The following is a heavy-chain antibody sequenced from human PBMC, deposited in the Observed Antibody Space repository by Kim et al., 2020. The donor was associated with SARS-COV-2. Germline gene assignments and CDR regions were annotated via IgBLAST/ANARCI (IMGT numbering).Heavy chain of an antibody. J-gene: IGHJ6*02. Sequence: SRVTMSVDTSKNQFSLKLSSVTAADTAVYYCAREQAAGTLLHYYYGMDVWGQGTTVTVSS. V-gene: IGHV4-4*06. D-gene: IGHD6-13*01. CDR3: AREQAAGTLLHYYYGMDV.